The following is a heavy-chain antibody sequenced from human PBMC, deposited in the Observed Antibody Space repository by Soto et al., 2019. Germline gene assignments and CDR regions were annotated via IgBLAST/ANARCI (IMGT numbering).Heavy chain of an antibody. Sequence: QLQLQESGPGLVKPSETLSLTCTVSGGSVSSTTYYWGWIRQPPGTGLEWIGNIYYSGSTYYNPSLKSRVNMSVGTSKNQFSLKLSSVTAADTAVYYCATTTANYYDSPVYYTGRWFYPWGPGTLVTVSS. V-gene: IGHV4-39*01. CDR3: ATTTANYYDSPVYYTGRWFYP. J-gene: IGHJ5*02. CDR2: IYYSGST. CDR1: GGSVSSTTYY. D-gene: IGHD3-22*01.